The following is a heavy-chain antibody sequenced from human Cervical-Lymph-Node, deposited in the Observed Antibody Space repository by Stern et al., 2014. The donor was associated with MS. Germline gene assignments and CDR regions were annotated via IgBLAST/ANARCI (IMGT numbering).Heavy chain of an antibody. CDR2: INPNNGGP. V-gene: IGHV1-2*02. Sequence: QVQLVESGAEVKKPGASVKVSCKTSGYIFTGYYIHWVRQAPGQGLEWMAWINPNNGGPKYAQKFQGRVTMSRDTSISTAYVELSSLTSDDTAVYYCARDQRGITIFGVVTDYYYLGMDVWGQGTTVTVSS. D-gene: IGHD3-3*01. CDR3: ARDQRGITIFGVVTDYYYLGMDV. J-gene: IGHJ6*02. CDR1: GYIFTGYY.